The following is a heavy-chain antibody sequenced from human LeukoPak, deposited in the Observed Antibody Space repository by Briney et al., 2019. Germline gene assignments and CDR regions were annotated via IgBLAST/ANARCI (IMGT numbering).Heavy chain of an antibody. J-gene: IGHJ4*02. CDR3: ARDKTIFGVVNSSAEY. CDR2: ISSSSSYI. D-gene: IGHD3-3*01. Sequence: GGSLRLSCAASGFTFSSYSMNWVRQAPGKGLEWVSSISSSSSYIYYADSVKGRFTISRDNAKNSLYLQMNSLRAEDTAVYYCARDKTIFGVVNSSAEYWGQGTLVTVSS. CDR1: GFTFSSYS. V-gene: IGHV3-21*01.